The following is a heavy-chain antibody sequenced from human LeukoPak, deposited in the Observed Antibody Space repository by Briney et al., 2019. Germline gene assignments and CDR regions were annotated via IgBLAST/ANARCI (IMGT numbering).Heavy chain of an antibody. CDR2: ISVGSDIT. Sequence: GSLRLSCEASGFTFSNYAMNWVRQAPGKGLQWVSTISVGSDITYYADSVKGRFTTSRDNDKNTLYLQMNSLRADDTAIYYCAKPTKMYYYDSGALNYWGPGTLVTVFS. CDR3: AKPTKMYYYDSGALNY. V-gene: IGHV3-23*01. D-gene: IGHD3-22*01. CDR1: GFTFSNYA. J-gene: IGHJ4*02.